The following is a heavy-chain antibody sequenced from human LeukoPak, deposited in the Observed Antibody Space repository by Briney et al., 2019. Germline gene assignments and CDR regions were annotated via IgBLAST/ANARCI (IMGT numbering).Heavy chain of an antibody. CDR2: ISGSGGST. CDR1: GFTFSSYA. V-gene: IGHV3-23*01. J-gene: IGHJ4*02. Sequence: GGSLRLSCAASGFTFSSYAMRWVRQAPGKGLEWVSAISGSGGSTYYADSVKGRFTISRDSSKNTLYLQMNSLRAEDTAIYYCAILGTGYLDYWGQGTLVTVSS. CDR3: AILGTGYLDY. D-gene: IGHD3-9*01.